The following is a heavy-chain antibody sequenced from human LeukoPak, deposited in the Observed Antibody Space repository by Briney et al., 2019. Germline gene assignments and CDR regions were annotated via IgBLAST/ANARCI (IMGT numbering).Heavy chain of an antibody. Sequence: SETLSLTCAVSGDSITSGGYSWSWIRQPPGKGLEWIEYIYQSGSTDYNPSLKSQVTISMDRSKNQFSLKLNSVTAADTAVYYCARFWGSYVNWFDPWGQGTLVTVSS. CDR2: IYQSGST. J-gene: IGHJ5*02. CDR1: GDSITSGGYS. D-gene: IGHD3-16*01. CDR3: ARFWGSYVNWFDP. V-gene: IGHV4-30-2*01.